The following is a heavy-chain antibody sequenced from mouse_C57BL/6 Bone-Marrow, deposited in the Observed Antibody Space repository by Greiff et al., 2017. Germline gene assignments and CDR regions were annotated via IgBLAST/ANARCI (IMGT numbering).Heavy chain of an antibody. CDR1: GYAFSSYW. D-gene: IGHD1-1*01. CDR3: ARLNYYGSSYGYFDV. Sequence: VQLQQSGAELVKPGASVKISCKASGYAFSSYWMNWVKQRPGKGLEWIGQIYPGDGDTNYNGKFKGKATLTADTSSSTAYMQLSSLTSEDSAVYFCARLNYYGSSYGYFDVWGTGTTVTVSS. J-gene: IGHJ1*03. CDR2: IYPGDGDT. V-gene: IGHV1-80*01.